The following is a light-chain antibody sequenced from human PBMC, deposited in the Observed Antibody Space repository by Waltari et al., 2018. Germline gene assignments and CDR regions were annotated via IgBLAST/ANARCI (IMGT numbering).Light chain of an antibody. Sequence: QSALTQPASVSGSPGQSVTISCTGTRRDVGCFNYASWYQQHPGKAPKLILYEVSNRPSGVSNRFSGSKSGNTASLTISGLQAEDEADYYCSSYTSSSTYVFGTGTKVTVL. CDR2: EVS. CDR1: RRDVGCFNY. J-gene: IGLJ1*01. V-gene: IGLV2-14*01. CDR3: SSYTSSSTYV.